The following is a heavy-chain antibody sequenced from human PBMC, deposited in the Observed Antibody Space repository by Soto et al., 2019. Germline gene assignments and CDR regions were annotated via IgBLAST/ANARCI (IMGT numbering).Heavy chain of an antibody. CDR1: GFTFSSYS. CDR3: ARDEFHYDYIWGVVDRTY. D-gene: IGHD3-16*01. J-gene: IGHJ4*02. CDR2: ISSSSSYI. Sequence: GGSLRLSCAASGFTFSSYSMNWVRQAPGKGLEWVSSISSSSSYIYYADSVKGRFTISRDNAKNSLYLQMNSLRAEDTAVYYCARDEFHYDYIWGVVDRTYWGQGTLVTVSS. V-gene: IGHV3-21*01.